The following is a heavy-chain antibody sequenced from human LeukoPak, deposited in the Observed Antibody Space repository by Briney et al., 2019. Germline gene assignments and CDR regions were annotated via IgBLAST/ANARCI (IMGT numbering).Heavy chain of an antibody. CDR3: ARDTVTGAFDI. CDR2: INPNSGGT. CDR1: GYTFTGYY. Sequence: ASVKVSCKASGYTFTGYYMHWVRQAPGQGLEWMGWINPNSGGTNYAQKFQGWVTTTRDTSISTAYMELSRLRSDDTAVYYCARDTVTGAFDIWGQGTMVTVSS. V-gene: IGHV1-2*04. D-gene: IGHD4-11*01. J-gene: IGHJ3*02.